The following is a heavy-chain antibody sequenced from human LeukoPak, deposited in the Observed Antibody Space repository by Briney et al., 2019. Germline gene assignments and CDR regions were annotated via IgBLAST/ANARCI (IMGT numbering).Heavy chain of an antibody. CDR3: ARGRDGYNSGAFDI. J-gene: IGHJ3*02. Sequence: KPGGCLRLSCAASGFTFTDYYMSWIRQAPGKGLEWVSYISNSGSSTYYADSVKGRFTISRDIAKNSLYLQMNSLRAEDTAVYSCARGRDGYNSGAFDIWGQGTMVTVSS. V-gene: IGHV3-11*04. CDR2: ISNSGSST. D-gene: IGHD5-24*01. CDR1: GFTFTDYY.